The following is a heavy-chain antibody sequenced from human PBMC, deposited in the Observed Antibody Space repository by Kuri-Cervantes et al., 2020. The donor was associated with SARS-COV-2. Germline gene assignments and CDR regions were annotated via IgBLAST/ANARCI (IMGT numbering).Heavy chain of an antibody. J-gene: IGHJ2*01. CDR3: AKDRGIVVVPAAQNWYFDL. CDR2: ISGSGGST. CDR1: GYTLTELS. D-gene: IGHD2-2*01. Sequence: SCKVSGYTLTELSMHWVRQAPGRGLGWVSAISGSGGSTYYADSVKGRFTISRDNSKNTLYLQMNSLRAEDTAVYYCAKDRGIVVVPAAQNWYFDLWGRGTLVTVSS. V-gene: IGHV3-23*01.